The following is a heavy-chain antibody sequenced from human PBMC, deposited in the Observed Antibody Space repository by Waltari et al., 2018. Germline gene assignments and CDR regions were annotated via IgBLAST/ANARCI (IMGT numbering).Heavy chain of an antibody. CDR2: ITPRFGTT. J-gene: IGHJ6*03. V-gene: IGHV1-69*13. D-gene: IGHD2-8*02. CDR1: GGTFRSSA. Sequence: QVQLVQSGAEVKKPGSSVKVSCKAFGGTFRSSAITWVRQAPGQGLEWMGRITPRFGTTNYAQKFQGRVTITADKSTSTAYMELSGLRSEDTAVYYCARDPPGRGYYHTYYMDVWGKGTTVTISS. CDR3: ARDPPGRGYYHTYYMDV.